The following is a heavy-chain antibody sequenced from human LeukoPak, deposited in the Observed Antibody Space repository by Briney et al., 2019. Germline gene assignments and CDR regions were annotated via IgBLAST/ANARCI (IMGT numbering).Heavy chain of an antibody. CDR2: ISVYNGKT. V-gene: IGHV1-18*01. Sequence: ASVKVSCKASGYTFTSYAITWVRQATGQGLEWMGWISVYNGKTNHAQKLQGRVTMTADTSTSTAYMELRSLRSDDTAVYYCARGGSGSFSYYYGMDVWGQGTTVTVSS. J-gene: IGHJ6*02. D-gene: IGHD1-26*01. CDR3: ARGGSGSFSYYYGMDV. CDR1: GYTFTSYA.